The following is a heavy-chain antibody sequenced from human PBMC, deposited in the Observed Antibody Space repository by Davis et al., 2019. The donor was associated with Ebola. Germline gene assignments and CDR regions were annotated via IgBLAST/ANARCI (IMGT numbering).Heavy chain of an antibody. D-gene: IGHD3-3*01. CDR1: GGSISSSFYY. CDR3: ARDGNDFWSGGWFDP. J-gene: IGHJ5*02. CDR2: NYYSGST. V-gene: IGHV4-39*07. Sequence: SETLSLTCTVSGGSISSSFYYWGWVRQPPGKGLEWIGSNYYSGSTYYNPSLKSRVTVSVDTSKNQFSLKLSSVTAADTAVYYCARDGNDFWSGGWFDPWGQGTLVTVSS.